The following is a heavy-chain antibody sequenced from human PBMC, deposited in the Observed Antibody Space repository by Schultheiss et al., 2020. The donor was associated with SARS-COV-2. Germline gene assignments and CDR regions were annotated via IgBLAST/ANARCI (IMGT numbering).Heavy chain of an antibody. D-gene: IGHD4-11*01. CDR2: IYYSGST. CDR1: GGSISSGDYY. Sequence: SETLSLTCTVSGGSISSGDYYWSWIRQPPGKGLEWIGYIYYSGSTNYNPSLKSRVTISVDTSKNQFSLKLSSVTAADTAVYYCARAPLETVTSDDAFDIWGQGTMVTVSS. CDR3: ARAPLETVTSDDAFDI. V-gene: IGHV4-61*08. J-gene: IGHJ3*02.